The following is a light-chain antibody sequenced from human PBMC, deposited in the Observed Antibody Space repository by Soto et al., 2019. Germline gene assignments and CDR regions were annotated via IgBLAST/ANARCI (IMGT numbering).Light chain of an antibody. CDR3: QQYGSSYT. V-gene: IGKV3-20*01. CDR2: DAS. CDR1: QSLTNSY. J-gene: IGKJ2*01. Sequence: EIVLTQSPGTLSLSPGERATLSCRASQSLTNSYLAWYQQKPGQAPRLLISDASSRATGIPDRFSGSGSGRDFTLTISRLEPEDFAVYYCQQYGSSYTFGQGTKLEIK.